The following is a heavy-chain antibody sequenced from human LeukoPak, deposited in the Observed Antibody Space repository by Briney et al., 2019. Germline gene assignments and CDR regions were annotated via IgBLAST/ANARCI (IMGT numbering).Heavy chain of an antibody. J-gene: IGHJ4*02. D-gene: IGHD3-10*01. CDR3: ARDPENYGPGSYAH. Sequence: PGGSLRLSCTVSGFTVSSNSMSWVRQAPGKGLEWVSFIYSDNTHYSDSVKGRFTISRDNAKKSLYLQMNSLRAEDTAVYYCARDPENYGPGSYAHWGQGTLVTVSS. CDR2: IYSDNT. CDR1: GFTVSSNS. V-gene: IGHV3-53*01.